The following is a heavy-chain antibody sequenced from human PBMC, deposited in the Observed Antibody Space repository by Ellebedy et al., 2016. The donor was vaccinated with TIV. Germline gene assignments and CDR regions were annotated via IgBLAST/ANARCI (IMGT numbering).Heavy chain of an antibody. D-gene: IGHD6-19*01. CDR2: MNPNSGNT. V-gene: IGHV1-8*01. Sequence: ASVKVSXXASGYTFTSYDINWVRQATGQGLEWMGWMNPNSGNTGYAQKFQGRVTITRDTSASTAYMELSSLRSEDTAVYYCARVASGWTGGYFDYWGQGTLVTVSS. CDR1: GYTFTSYD. J-gene: IGHJ4*02. CDR3: ARVASGWTGGYFDY.